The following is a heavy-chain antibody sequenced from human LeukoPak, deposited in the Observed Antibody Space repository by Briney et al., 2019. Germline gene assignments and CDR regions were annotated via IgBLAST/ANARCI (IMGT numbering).Heavy chain of an antibody. CDR2: IYTSGST. V-gene: IGHV4-4*07. D-gene: IGHD2-15*01. J-gene: IGHJ5*02. Sequence: SETLSLTCTVSGGSISSYYWSWIRQPAGKGLEWIGRIYTSGSTNYNPSLKSRVTMSVDTSKNQSSLKLSSVTAADTAVYYCARGHCSGGSCYPPVRFDPWGQGTLVTVSS. CDR1: GGSISSYY. CDR3: ARGHCSGGSCYPPVRFDP.